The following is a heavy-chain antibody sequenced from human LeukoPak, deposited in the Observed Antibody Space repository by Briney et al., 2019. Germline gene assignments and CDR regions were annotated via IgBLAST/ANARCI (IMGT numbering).Heavy chain of an antibody. CDR2: INAGNGNT. CDR1: GYTFTSYA. V-gene: IGHV1-3*01. CDR3: ARVQNLWYSNYPDYYYGMDV. Sequence: ASVKVSCKASGYTFTSYAMHWVRQAPGQRLEWMGWINAGNGNTKYSQKFQSRVTITRDTSASTAYMELSSLRSEDTAVYYCARVQNLWYSNYPDYYYGMDVWGQGTTVTVSS. J-gene: IGHJ6*02. D-gene: IGHD4-11*01.